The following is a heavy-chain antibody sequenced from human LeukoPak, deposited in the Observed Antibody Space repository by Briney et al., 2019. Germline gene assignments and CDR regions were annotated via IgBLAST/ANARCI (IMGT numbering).Heavy chain of an antibody. D-gene: IGHD3-10*01. Sequence: GGSLRLSCAASGFTFSRYWMHWVRQAPGKGLVWVSRLNSDGSSTSYADSVKGRFTISRDNAKNTLYLQMNSLRAEDTAVYYCARDYGSGGYVIDPWGQGTLVTVSS. CDR2: LNSDGSST. J-gene: IGHJ5*02. CDR1: GFTFSRYW. V-gene: IGHV3-74*01. CDR3: ARDYGSGGYVIDP.